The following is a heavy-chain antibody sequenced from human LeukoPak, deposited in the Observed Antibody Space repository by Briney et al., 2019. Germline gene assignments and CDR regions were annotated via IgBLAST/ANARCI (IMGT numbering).Heavy chain of an antibody. Sequence: ASVNVSCTASVYTFSVYYIHWIRQAPGQGLEWMGWINPNNGDTKYAHTFHGRVTMTRDTSIRTAYMELSGLRYDDTALYHCARDSNYYDSTDYLDHWGQGSQIIVSS. CDR3: ARDSNYYDSTDYLDH. CDR1: VYTFSVYY. V-gene: IGHV1-2*07. D-gene: IGHD3-9*01. CDR2: INPNNGDT. J-gene: IGHJ4*02.